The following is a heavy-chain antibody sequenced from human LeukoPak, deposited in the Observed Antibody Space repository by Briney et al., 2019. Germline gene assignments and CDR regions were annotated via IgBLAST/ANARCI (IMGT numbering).Heavy chain of an antibody. V-gene: IGHV3-53*01. CDR2: IYSGGST. CDR1: GFTVSSNY. J-gene: IGHJ4*02. CDR3: TNYDSSGYYQN. Sequence: GGSLRLSCAASGFTVSSNYMSWVRQAPGKGLEWVSVIYSGGSTYYADSVKGRFTISRDNSKNTLYLQMSSLRAEDTAVYYCTNYDSSGYYQNWGQGTLVTVSS. D-gene: IGHD3-22*01.